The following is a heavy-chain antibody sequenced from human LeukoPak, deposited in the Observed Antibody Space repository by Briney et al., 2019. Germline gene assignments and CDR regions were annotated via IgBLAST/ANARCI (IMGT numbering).Heavy chain of an antibody. V-gene: IGHV3-48*03. Sequence: GGSLRLSCAASGFTFSSYEMNWVRQAPGKGLEWVSYISSSGSTIYYADSVKGRFTISRDNAKNSLYLQMNSLRAEDTAVYYCARAGGYGSPTKYWGQGTLVTVSS. CDR2: ISSSGSTI. CDR1: GFTFSSYE. J-gene: IGHJ4*02. CDR3: ARAGGYGSPTKY. D-gene: IGHD3-10*01.